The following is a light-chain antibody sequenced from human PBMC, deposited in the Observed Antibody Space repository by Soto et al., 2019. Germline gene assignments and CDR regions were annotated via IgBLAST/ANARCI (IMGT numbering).Light chain of an antibody. CDR2: GAS. Sequence: EIVLTQSPATLSLSPGERATLSCRASPSVTNYLAWYQQKPGQAPRLLIYGASSRATGTPDRFSGSGSGTDFTLTINRLEPEDFALYYCQQYGSSPPTFGQGTKVDIK. V-gene: IGKV3-20*01. J-gene: IGKJ1*01. CDR3: QQYGSSPPT. CDR1: PSVTNY.